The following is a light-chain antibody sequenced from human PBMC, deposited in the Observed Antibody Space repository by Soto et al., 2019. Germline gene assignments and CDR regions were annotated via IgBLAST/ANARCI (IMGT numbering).Light chain of an antibody. CDR3: HQYGSSPLYT. Sequence: EIVLTQSPGTLSLSPGERATLSCRASQSVSSSYLAWYQQKPGQAPRLLIYGASSRATGNPDRFSGSGSGTDFTLTISRLEPEDFAVYYCHQYGSSPLYTFGQGTKLEIK. CDR1: QSVSSSY. V-gene: IGKV3-20*01. CDR2: GAS. J-gene: IGKJ2*01.